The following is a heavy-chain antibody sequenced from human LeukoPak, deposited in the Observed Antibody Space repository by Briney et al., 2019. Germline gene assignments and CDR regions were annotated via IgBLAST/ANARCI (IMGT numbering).Heavy chain of an antibody. CDR3: ARPRGTFLHHDY. CDR2: IYSGGGT. D-gene: IGHD3-16*01. CDR1: GFTVSSNY. J-gene: IGHJ4*02. Sequence: GGSLRLSCAVSGFTVSSNYLTWVRQAPGKGLEWVSVIYSGGGTYYADSVKGRFTISRDNSKNTVYLQMNSLRVEDTAVYYCARPRGTFLHHDYWGQGTLVTVSS. V-gene: IGHV3-66*04.